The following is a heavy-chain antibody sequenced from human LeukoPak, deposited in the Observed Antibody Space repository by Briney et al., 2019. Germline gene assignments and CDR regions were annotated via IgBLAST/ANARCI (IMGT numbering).Heavy chain of an antibody. J-gene: IGHJ5*02. CDR2: INHSGST. Sequence: SETLSLTCAVYGGSFGGYYWSWIRQPPGKGLEWIGEINHSGSTNYNPSLKSRVTISVDTSKNQFSLKLSSVTAADTAVYYCARGGRYFDWLLKTNWFDPWGQGTLVTVSS. D-gene: IGHD3-9*01. V-gene: IGHV4-34*01. CDR3: ARGGRYFDWLLKTNWFDP. CDR1: GGSFGGYY.